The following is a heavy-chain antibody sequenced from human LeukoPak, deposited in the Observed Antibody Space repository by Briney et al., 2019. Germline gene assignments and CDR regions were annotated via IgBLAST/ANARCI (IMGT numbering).Heavy chain of an antibody. D-gene: IGHD6-19*01. J-gene: IGHJ3*02. V-gene: IGHV4-61*02. CDR3: ARDQALGYGWPTVLAIDI. CDR1: GGSISSGGYY. Sequence: PSETLSLTCTVSGGSISSGGYYWSWIRQPAGKGLEWIGRVYTSGSTNYNPSLKSRVTISIDTSKNQFSLNLSSVTAADTAVYYCARDQALGYGWPTVLAIDIWGQGTMVTVSS. CDR2: VYTSGST.